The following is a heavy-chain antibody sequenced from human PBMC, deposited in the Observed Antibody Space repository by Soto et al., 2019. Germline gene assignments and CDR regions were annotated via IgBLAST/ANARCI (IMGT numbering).Heavy chain of an antibody. V-gene: IGHV4-31*03. J-gene: IGHJ4*02. Sequence: QVQLQESGPGLVKPSQTLSLTCTVSGGSISSGVYYWSWIRQHPGKGREWIGYIYYSGSTYYNPSLKSRVTISVDTSKHQFSLKLSSVTAADTAVYYCASEGGYSYGPEFDYWGQGTLVTVSS. CDR3: ASEGGYSYGPEFDY. CDR2: IYYSGST. D-gene: IGHD5-18*01. CDR1: GGSISSGVYY.